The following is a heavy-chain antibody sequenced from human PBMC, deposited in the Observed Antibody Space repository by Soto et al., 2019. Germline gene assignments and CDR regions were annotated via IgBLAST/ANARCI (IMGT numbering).Heavy chain of an antibody. CDR1: GYTFANYA. V-gene: IGHV1-3*01. CDR3: ARGTIVVVTHYYYGMDV. Sequence: VKVSCKASGYTFANYAMHWVRQAPGQRLEWMGRINAGNGNTKYPQKLQGRVTITRDTSASIAYMELSSLRSEDTAVYYCARGTIVVVTHYYYGMDVWGQGTTVTVSS. CDR2: INAGNGNT. D-gene: IGHD2-21*02. J-gene: IGHJ6*02.